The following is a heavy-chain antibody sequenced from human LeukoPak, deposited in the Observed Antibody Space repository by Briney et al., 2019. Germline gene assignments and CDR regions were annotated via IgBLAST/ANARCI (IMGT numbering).Heavy chain of an antibody. CDR3: ATYLLEGFDY. CDR2: IIPIFGTA. CDR1: GGTFSSYA. D-gene: IGHD2-15*01. J-gene: IGHJ4*02. Sequence: ASVKVSCKASGGTFSSYAISWVRQAPGQGLEWMGGIIPIFGTANYAQKFQGRVTITADESTSTAYMELSSLRSEDTAVYYCATYLLEGFDYWGQGTLVTVSS. V-gene: IGHV1-69*13.